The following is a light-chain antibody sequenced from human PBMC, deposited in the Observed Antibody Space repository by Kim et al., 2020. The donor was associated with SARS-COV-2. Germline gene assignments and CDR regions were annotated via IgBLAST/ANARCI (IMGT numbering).Light chain of an antibody. CDR2: WAS. CDR1: QSVLYSPNNKNY. CDR3: QQYYSTPFT. Sequence: DFVMTQSPDSLAVSLGERATINCKSSQSVLYSPNNKNYLGWYQQKAGQPPKLLIYWASTRESGVPDRFSGSGSGTDFTLTISSLQAEDVAVYYCQQYYSTPFTFGPGTKVDIK. V-gene: IGKV4-1*01. J-gene: IGKJ3*01.